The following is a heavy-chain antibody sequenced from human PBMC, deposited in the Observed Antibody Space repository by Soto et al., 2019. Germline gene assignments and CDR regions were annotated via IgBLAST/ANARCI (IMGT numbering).Heavy chain of an antibody. CDR3: ARLRYCSSTSCSYFDY. D-gene: IGHD2-2*01. CDR2: IYPGDSDT. Sequence: EEPLRISSKSSGHSFTSSWIGWVHQMPGKGLDWMGIIYPGDSDTRYSPSFQCQVTISADKSISTAYLQWSSLKSSDTAMYYCARLRYCSSTSCSYFDYWGQGPLVTVSS. J-gene: IGHJ4*02. V-gene: IGHV5-51*07. CDR1: GHSFTSSW.